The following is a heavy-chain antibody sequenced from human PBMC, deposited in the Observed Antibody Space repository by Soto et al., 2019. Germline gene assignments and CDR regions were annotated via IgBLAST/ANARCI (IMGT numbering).Heavy chain of an antibody. Sequence: QVQLVESGGGVVQPGRSLRLSCAASGFTFSSYAMHWVRQAPGKGLEWGAVISYDGSNKYYADSVKGRFSISRYNSNTTLYLQRNNLRSEETAVYYCARDSTRYGTRMVFDYWGQGTLGTVSS. J-gene: IGHJ4*02. D-gene: IGHD4-17*01. CDR1: GFTFSSYA. CDR2: ISYDGSNK. V-gene: IGHV3-30-3*01. CDR3: ARDSTRYGTRMVFDY.